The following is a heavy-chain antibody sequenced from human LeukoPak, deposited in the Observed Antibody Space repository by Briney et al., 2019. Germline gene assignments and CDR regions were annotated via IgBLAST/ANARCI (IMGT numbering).Heavy chain of an antibody. J-gene: IGHJ4*02. CDR3: ASGMVRGVINFDY. Sequence: PGGSLRLSCAASGFTLSSYWMHWVRQAPGKGLVWVSRINTEGSSTNYADSVKGRFTISRDNAKNTLYLQMNSLRAEDTAVYYCASGMVRGVINFDYWGQGTLVTVSS. D-gene: IGHD3-10*01. CDR2: INTEGSST. CDR1: GFTLSSYW. V-gene: IGHV3-74*01.